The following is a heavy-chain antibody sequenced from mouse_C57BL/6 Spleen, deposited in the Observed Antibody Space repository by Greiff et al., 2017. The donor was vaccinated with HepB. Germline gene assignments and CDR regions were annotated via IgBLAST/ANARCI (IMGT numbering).Heavy chain of an antibody. CDR3: ARRVDYGSSLYYFDY. D-gene: IGHD1-1*01. CDR1: GYTFTSYW. V-gene: IGHV1-69*01. J-gene: IGHJ2*01. CDR2: IDPSDSYT. Sequence: QVQLQQPGAELVMPGASVKLSCKASGYTFTSYWMHWVKQRPGQGLEWIGEIDPSDSYTNYNQKFKGKSTWTVDKSSSTAYMQLSSLTSEDSAVYYCARRVDYGSSLYYFDYWGQGTTLTVSS.